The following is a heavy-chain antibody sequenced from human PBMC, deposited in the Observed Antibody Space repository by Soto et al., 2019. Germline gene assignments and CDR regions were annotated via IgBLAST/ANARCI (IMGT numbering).Heavy chain of an antibody. D-gene: IGHD6-19*01. CDR2: ISYDGSNK. V-gene: IGHV3-30-3*01. J-gene: IGHJ4*02. Sequence: QVQLVESGGGVVQPGRSLRLSCAASGFTFSSYAMHWVRQAPGKGLEWVAVISYDGSNKYYADSVKGRFTISRDNSKNTLYLQMNSLRAEDTAVYYCARGHGAVAGHWGQGTLVTVSS. CDR3: ARGHGAVAGH. CDR1: GFTFSSYA.